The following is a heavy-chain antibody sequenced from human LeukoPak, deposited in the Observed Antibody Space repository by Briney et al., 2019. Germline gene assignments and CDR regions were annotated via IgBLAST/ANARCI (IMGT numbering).Heavy chain of an antibody. CDR1: GFTFSNYA. CDR2: ISYDGSNK. D-gene: IGHD3-10*01. J-gene: IGHJ6*04. V-gene: IGHV3-30*04. CDR3: ARARREDIHKSLDYYYYYGMDV. Sequence: PGRSLRLSCAASGFTFSNYAMHWVRQAPGKGLEWVAVISYDGSNKYYADSVKGRFTISRDNSKNTLYLQMNSLRAEDTAVYYCARARREDIHKSLDYYYYYGMDVWGKGTTVTVSS.